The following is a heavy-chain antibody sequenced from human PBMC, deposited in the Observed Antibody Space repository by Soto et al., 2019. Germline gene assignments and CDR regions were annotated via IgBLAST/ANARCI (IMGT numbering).Heavy chain of an antibody. D-gene: IGHD1-26*01. J-gene: IGHJ4*02. V-gene: IGHV3-9*01. CDR2: ISWNSGSI. Sequence: GGSLRLSCAASGFTFDDYAMHWVRQAPGKGLEWVSGISWNSGSIGYADSVKGRFTISRDNAKNSLYLQMNSLKTEDTAVYYCARVESYGGVDYRAQRTLVTVSS. CDR1: GFTFDDYA. CDR3: ARVESYGGVDY.